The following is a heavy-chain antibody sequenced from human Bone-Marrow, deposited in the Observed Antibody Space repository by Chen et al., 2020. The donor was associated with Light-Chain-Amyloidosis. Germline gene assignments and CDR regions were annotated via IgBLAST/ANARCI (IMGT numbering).Heavy chain of an antibody. Sequence: EVQLEQSGPEVKKPGESLKISCKGSGYTFPNYWIGWVRQMPGKGLEWMGVIYPDDSDARYCPSFEGQVTISADKSITTAYRQWRSRKASDTARDYCASRRDGYNFDYWGQGTLVTVSS. D-gene: IGHD5-12*01. CDR2: IYPDDSDA. V-gene: IGHV5-51*01. J-gene: IGHJ4*02. CDR1: GYTFPNYW. CDR3: ASRRDGYNFDY.